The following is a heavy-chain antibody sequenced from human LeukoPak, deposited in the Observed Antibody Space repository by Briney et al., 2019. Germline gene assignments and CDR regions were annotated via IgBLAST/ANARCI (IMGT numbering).Heavy chain of an antibody. CDR1: GFTFSDYY. V-gene: IGHV3-11*04. CDR3: AREGTNYYGSSGYYYIQGLFDY. D-gene: IGHD3-22*01. J-gene: IGHJ4*02. Sequence: GGSLRLSCAASGFTFSDYYMSWIRQAPGKGLEWVSYISSSGSTIYYADSVKGRFTISRDNAKNSLYLQMNSLRAEDTAVYYCAREGTNYYGSSGYYYIQGLFDYWGQGTLVTVSS. CDR2: ISSSGSTI.